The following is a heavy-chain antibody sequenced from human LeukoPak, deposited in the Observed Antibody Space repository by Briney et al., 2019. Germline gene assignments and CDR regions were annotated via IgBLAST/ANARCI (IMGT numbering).Heavy chain of an antibody. CDR3: AKEGSGWYYLDY. J-gene: IGHJ4*02. V-gene: IGHV3-30*02. D-gene: IGHD6-19*01. CDR2: IESDGSKE. CDR1: GFSFGSYD. Sequence: GGSLRLSCVASGFSFGSYDIHWVRQAPGKGLEWVTFIESDGSKEYYADSVKGRFTISRDNSMNTVNVQMNSLRPEDTAVYYCAKEGSGWYYLDYWGQGTVVTVSA.